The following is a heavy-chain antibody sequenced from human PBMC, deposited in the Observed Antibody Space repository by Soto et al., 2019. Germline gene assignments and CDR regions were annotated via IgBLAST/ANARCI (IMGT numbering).Heavy chain of an antibody. CDR2: ISGSGGST. CDR1: GFTFSSYA. Sequence: SGGSLRLSCAASGFTFSSYAMSWVRQAPGKGLEWVSAISGSGGSTYYADSVKGRFTISRDNSKNTLYLQMNSLRAEDTAVYYCAKVNYYDSSGYHPDYYYYGMDVWGQGTTVTVSS. V-gene: IGHV3-23*01. D-gene: IGHD3-22*01. J-gene: IGHJ6*02. CDR3: AKVNYYDSSGYHPDYYYYGMDV.